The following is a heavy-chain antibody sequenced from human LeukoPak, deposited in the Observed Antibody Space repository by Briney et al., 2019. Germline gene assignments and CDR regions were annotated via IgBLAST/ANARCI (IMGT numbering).Heavy chain of an antibody. J-gene: IGHJ3*02. V-gene: IGHV3-74*01. D-gene: IGHD3-16*01. CDR2: INSDGSST. CDR1: GFTFSSYW. Sequence: PGGSLRLSCAASGFTFSSYWMHWVRQAPGKGLVWVSRINSDGSSTSYADSVKGRFTISRDNSKNSLYLQMNSLRTEDTALYYCAKDGTFGGVGGAFDIWGQGTMVTVSS. CDR3: AKDGTFGGVGGAFDI.